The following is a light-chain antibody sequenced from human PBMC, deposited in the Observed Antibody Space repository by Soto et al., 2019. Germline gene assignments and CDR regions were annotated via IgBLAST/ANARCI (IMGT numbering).Light chain of an antibody. CDR3: LQYNTYPWK. V-gene: IGKV1-17*01. Sequence: DIQMTQSPSSLSASVGDRVTITCRASQGIRSDLGWFQQKPGKAPKRLLYDASSLQSGVTSRFSGSGSGTEFTLTISSLQPEDFATSYCLQYNTYPWKFGKVTKVEIK. CDR2: DAS. CDR1: QGIRSD. J-gene: IGKJ1*01.